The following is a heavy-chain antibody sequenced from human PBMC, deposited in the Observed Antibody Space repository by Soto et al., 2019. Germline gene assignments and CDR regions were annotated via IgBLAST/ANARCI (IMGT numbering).Heavy chain of an antibody. J-gene: IGHJ4*02. CDR1: GYTFATYD. V-gene: IGHV1-8*01. D-gene: IGHD1-1*01. CDR2: MNPYTGNT. Sequence: QVQLVQSGAEVKKPGASVKVSCKASGYTFATYDFAWVRQATGQGLEWMGWMNPYTGNTGYAQAFRGRLTMTRNTSITTAYMELSSLTSEDTAVYFCARRLERSGPYNLDSWGQGTLVTVSS. CDR3: ARRLERSGPYNLDS.